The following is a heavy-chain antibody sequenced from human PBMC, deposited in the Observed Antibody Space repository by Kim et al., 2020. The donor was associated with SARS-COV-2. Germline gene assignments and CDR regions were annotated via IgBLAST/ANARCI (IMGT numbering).Heavy chain of an antibody. CDR3: ARAGAPSFGESEYDY. Sequence: DSVKGRFTISRDNAKNSLYLQMNSLRAEDTAVYYCARAGAPSFGESEYDYWGQGTLVTVSS. J-gene: IGHJ4*02. D-gene: IGHD3-10*01. V-gene: IGHV3-7*01.